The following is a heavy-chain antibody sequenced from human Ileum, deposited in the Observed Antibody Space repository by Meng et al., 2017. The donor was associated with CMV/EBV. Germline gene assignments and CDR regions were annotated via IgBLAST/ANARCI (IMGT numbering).Heavy chain of an antibody. CDR3: ARDIYNSGWLLAF. CDR2: INPNGGAT. V-gene: IGHV1-2*02. D-gene: IGHD6-19*01. J-gene: IGHJ1*01. Sequence: ASVKVSCKASGYTFTGYYMHWVRQDPGQGLEYIGWINPNGGATGYTQKFQGRATMTRDTSISTAYMELSRLTSDDTAKYYCARDIYNSGWLLAFWGQGTLVTVSS. CDR1: GYTFTGYY.